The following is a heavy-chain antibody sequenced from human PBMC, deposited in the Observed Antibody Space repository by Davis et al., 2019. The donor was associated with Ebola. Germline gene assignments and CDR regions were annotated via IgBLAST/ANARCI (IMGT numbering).Heavy chain of an antibody. J-gene: IGHJ4*02. CDR1: GYTFIYYY. Sequence: ASVKVSCKAFGYTFIYYYINWVRQTPGQGLEWMGRINPKSGATTYAQRFQGRLTMTRDTSSGTAYMDLGSLKSDDTAVYYCARGPAANAPLDYWGQGTLVTVSS. V-gene: IGHV1-2*02. CDR3: ARGPAANAPLDY. CDR2: INPKSGAT. D-gene: IGHD2-2*01.